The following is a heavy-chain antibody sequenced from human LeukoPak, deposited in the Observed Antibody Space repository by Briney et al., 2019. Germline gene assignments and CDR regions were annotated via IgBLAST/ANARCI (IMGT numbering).Heavy chain of an antibody. D-gene: IGHD4-23*01. CDR2: IYYSGST. Sequence: NPSETLSLTCTVSGGSISSYYWSWIRQPPGKGLEWIGYIYYSGSTNCNPSLKSRVTISVDTSKNQFSLKLSSVTAADTAVYYCARSVFSGNSNCDSWGQGTLVTVSS. CDR1: GGSISSYY. V-gene: IGHV4-59*08. J-gene: IGHJ4*02. CDR3: ARSVFSGNSNCDS.